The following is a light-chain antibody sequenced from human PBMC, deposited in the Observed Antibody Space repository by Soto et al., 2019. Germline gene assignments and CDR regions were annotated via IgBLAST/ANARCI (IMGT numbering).Light chain of an antibody. Sequence: DVVMTQSPLFLPVTLGQPASSSFRSSEGLLFSDGNTYLSWLQQRPGQSPRRLIYKVSNRGSGVPDRFSGSGSGTDFTLKISRVEAEDVGLYYCVQGTHWPRTFGQGTKVDIK. CDR1: EGLLFSDGNTY. CDR3: VQGTHWPRT. J-gene: IGKJ1*01. CDR2: KVS. V-gene: IGKV2-30*01.